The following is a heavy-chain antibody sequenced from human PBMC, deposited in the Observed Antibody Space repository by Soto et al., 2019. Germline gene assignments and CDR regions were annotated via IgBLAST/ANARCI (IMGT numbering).Heavy chain of an antibody. V-gene: IGHV1-18*01. CDR1: GYTNTSYR. CDR2: ISAYNGNT. J-gene: IGHJ4*02. Sequence: GFLLNRSRKPSGYTNTSYRSGCRRDAQKQGLAWMGWISAYNGNTNYAQKLQGRVTMTTDTSTSTVYMELRSMSSDDTAVYYCARDHQWRLLSPWEYYFDYWGQGTLVTRPS. D-gene: IGHD6-25*01. CDR3: ARDHQWRLLSPWEYYFDY.